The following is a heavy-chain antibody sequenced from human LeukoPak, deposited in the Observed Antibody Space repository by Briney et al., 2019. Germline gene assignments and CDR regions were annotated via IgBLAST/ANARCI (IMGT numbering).Heavy chain of an antibody. CDR3: ARQVTFGYAFAYYFDY. CDR1: GASIRSGDYY. Sequence: SQTLSLTCTVSGASIRSGDYYWSWIRQPPGKGLEWIGYIYDSGSTYYNPSLKSRITISVDTSENRFSLKLSSVTATDTAVYYCARQVTFGYAFAYYFDYWGQGSLVTVSS. D-gene: IGHD5-18*01. V-gene: IGHV4-30-4*01. J-gene: IGHJ4*02. CDR2: IYDSGST.